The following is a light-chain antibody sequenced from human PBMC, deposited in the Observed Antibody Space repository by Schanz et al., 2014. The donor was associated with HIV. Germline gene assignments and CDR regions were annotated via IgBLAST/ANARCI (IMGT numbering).Light chain of an antibody. CDR2: GSS. CDR1: ESIDTY. CDR3: QQYYASPRT. Sequence: DIEMTQSPSTLSAAVGDRVTITCRASESIDTYLAWYQQSPGKAPKLLIYGSSTLQSGVPSRISGSGSGTDFTLTISCLQSEDFATYSCQQYYASPRTFGQGTKVEV. J-gene: IGKJ1*01. V-gene: IGKV1-5*03.